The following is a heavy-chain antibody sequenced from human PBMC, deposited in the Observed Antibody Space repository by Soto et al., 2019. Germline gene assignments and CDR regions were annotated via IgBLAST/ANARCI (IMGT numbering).Heavy chain of an antibody. CDR2: MYYSGST. D-gene: IGHD3-10*01. J-gene: IGHJ5*02. V-gene: IGHV4-59*01. CDR3: ARVITMVRGVQYTNWFDP. CDR1: GGSISSYY. Sequence: SETLSLTCTVSGGSISSYYWTWVRQPPGKGLEWIGYMYYSGSTNYNPSLKSRVTVSIDTSKNQFSLKLSSVTAADTAVYYCARVITMVRGVQYTNWFDPWGQGTLVTVSS.